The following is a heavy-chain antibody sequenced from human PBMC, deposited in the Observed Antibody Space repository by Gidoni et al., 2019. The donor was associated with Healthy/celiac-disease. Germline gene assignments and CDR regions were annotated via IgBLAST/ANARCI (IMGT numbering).Heavy chain of an antibody. Sequence: QVQLQESGPGLVKPSQTLPLTCTVSGGPISRGSYYWSWIRQPAGTGLEWIGRISPSGSTNYNPSLKSRVTISVDTAKNQFSLKLSSVTAADTAVYYCARDRRDGYKLGDWYFDLWGRGTLVTVSS. CDR3: ARDRRDGYKLGDWYFDL. CDR1: GGPISRGSYY. D-gene: IGHD5-12*01. V-gene: IGHV4-61*02. CDR2: ISPSGST. J-gene: IGHJ2*01.